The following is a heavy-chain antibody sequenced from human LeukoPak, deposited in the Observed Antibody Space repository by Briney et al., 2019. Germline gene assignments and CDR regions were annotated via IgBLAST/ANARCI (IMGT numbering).Heavy chain of an antibody. CDR3: AAVVRSGSPFDY. Sequence: GGSLRLSCAASGFTFSSYWVHWVRQAPGKGLVWVSRINGDGSSTSYADSVKGRFTISRDNAKDTLYLQMTSLRVEDTAVYYCAAVVRSGSPFDYWGQGTLVTVSS. V-gene: IGHV3-74*01. D-gene: IGHD6-25*01. CDR2: INGDGSST. CDR1: GFTFSSYW. J-gene: IGHJ4*02.